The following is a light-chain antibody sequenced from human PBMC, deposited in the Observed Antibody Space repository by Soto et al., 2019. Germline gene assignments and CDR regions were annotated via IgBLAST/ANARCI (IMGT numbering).Light chain of an antibody. CDR3: LQHSDYPFT. Sequence: DIQMTQSPSSRSASVGDRVTITCRASRGIRDALGWYQQKAGKVPKRLIYSASSLQRGVPSRFSGSGSETEFTLTISSLQPEDFATYYCLQHSDYPFTFGQGTRLE. CDR1: RGIRDA. V-gene: IGKV1-17*01. J-gene: IGKJ2*01. CDR2: SAS.